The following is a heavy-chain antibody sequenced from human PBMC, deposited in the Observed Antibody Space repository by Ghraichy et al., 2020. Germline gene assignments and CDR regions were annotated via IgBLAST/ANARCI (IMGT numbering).Heavy chain of an antibody. Sequence: ESLNISCAVYGGSFSGYYWSWIRQPPGKGLEWIGEINHSGSTNYNPSLKSRVTVSVDTSMNQFSLKLSSVTAADTAVYYCARGPHNYGMDVWGQGTTVTVSS. CDR1: GGSFSGYY. V-gene: IGHV4-34*01. CDR2: INHSGST. J-gene: IGHJ6*02. CDR3: ARGPHNYGMDV.